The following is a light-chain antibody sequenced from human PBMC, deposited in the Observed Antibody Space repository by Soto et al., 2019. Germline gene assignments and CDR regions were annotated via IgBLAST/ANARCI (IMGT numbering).Light chain of an antibody. J-gene: IGLJ1*01. Sequence: QSVLTQPPSASGTPGQRVTISCSGGSSNIGSNYVYWYQQLPGTAPKLLIYRNNQRPSGVPDRFSGSKSGPSASLASGGFRSEDEAGYDCAAWEDSVSGVNVSGTGTKVT. V-gene: IGLV1-47*01. CDR3: AAWEDSVSGVNV. CDR2: RNN. CDR1: SSNIGSNY.